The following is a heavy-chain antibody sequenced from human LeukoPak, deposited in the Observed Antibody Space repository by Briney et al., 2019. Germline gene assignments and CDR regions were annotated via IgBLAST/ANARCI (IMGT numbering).Heavy chain of an antibody. CDR3: ARHDLLLWFGEFSGRFDP. CDR2: IYHSGST. CDR1: GGSISSGDYY. Sequence: SETLSLTCTVSGGSISSGDYYWGWIRQPPGKGLEWIGSIYHSGSTYYNPSLKSRVTISVDTSKNQFSLKLSSVTAADTAVYYCARHDLLLWFGEFSGRFDPWGQGTLVTVSS. J-gene: IGHJ5*02. V-gene: IGHV4-39*01. D-gene: IGHD3-10*01.